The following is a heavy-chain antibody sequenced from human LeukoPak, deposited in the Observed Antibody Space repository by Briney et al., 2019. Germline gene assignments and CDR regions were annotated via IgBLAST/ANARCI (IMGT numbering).Heavy chain of an antibody. CDR1: GFTFSGCS. CDR3: AREYYYGSGSWFDP. V-gene: IGHV3-48*04. J-gene: IGHJ5*02. CDR2: ISSSGSTI. D-gene: IGHD3-10*01. Sequence: PGGSLRLSCAASGFTFSGCSMNWVRQAPGKGLEWVSYISSSGSTIYYADSVKGRFTISRDNAKNSLYLQMNSLRAEDTAVYYCAREYYYGSGSWFDPWGQGTLVTVSS.